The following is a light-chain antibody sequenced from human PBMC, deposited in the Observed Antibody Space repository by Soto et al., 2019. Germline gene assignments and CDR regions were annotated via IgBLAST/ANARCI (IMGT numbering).Light chain of an antibody. Sequence: QSVLTQPPSVSAAPGQKVTISCSGSSSNIGNNYVSWYQQLPGTAPKLLIHDNNKRPSGIPDRFSGSKSGTSATLGITGLQTGDEADYYCGPWDSSLSAVVFGGGTQLTVL. J-gene: IGLJ2*01. V-gene: IGLV1-51*01. CDR3: GPWDSSLSAVV. CDR2: DNN. CDR1: SSNIGNNY.